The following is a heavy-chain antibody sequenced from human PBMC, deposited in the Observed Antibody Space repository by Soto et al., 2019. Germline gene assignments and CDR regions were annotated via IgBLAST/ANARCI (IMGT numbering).Heavy chain of an antibody. V-gene: IGHV2-5*02. J-gene: IGHJ4*02. CDR2: IYWDDDK. D-gene: IGHD5-18*01. CDR3: AHRGYSYGIDY. CDR1: GFSLSTSGVG. Sequence: QITLKESGPTLVKPTQTLTLTRTFSGFSLSTSGVGVGWIRQPPGKALEWLALIYWDDDKRYSPSLKSRLTITKDTSKNQVVLTMTNMDPVDTATYYCAHRGYSYGIDYWGQGTLVTVSS.